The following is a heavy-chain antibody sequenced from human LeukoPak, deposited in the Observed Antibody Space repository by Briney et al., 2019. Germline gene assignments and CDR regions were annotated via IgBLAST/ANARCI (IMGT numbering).Heavy chain of an antibody. D-gene: IGHD3-10*01. J-gene: IGHJ3*02. CDR2: IYSGGST. Sequence: GGSLRLSCAASGFIVSSNYMSWVRQAPGKGLEWVSVIYSGGSTYYADSVKGRFTISRDNSKNTLYLQMNSLRAEDTAVYYCARLVGTYYYGSGSYAPSDAFDIWGQGTMVTVSS. CDR1: GFIVSSNY. CDR3: ARLVGTYYYGSGSYAPSDAFDI. V-gene: IGHV3-53*01.